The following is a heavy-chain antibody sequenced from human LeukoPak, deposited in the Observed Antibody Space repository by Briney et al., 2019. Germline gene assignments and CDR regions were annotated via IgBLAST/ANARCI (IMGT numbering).Heavy chain of an antibody. CDR3: ARVGYSSGWYYFDY. V-gene: IGHV4-38-2*02. CDR2: MYHSGST. Sequence: SETLSLTCTVSGYSISSGYYWGWIRQPPGKGLEWIGSMYHSGSTYYNPSLKSRVTISVDTSKNQFSLKLSSVTAADTAVYYCARVGYSSGWYYFDYWGQGTLVTVSS. CDR1: GYSISSGYY. J-gene: IGHJ4*02. D-gene: IGHD6-19*01.